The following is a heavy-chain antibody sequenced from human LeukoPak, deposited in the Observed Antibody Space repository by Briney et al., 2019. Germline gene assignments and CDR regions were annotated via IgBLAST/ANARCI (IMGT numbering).Heavy chain of an antibody. J-gene: IGHJ4*01. CDR3: VREGFYFFDF. Sequence: PGGSLRLSCAASGFTFISYAIHWVRQAPGKGLEWVAVISFHGTDSFYADSVKGRFTIFRDNAKDSVYLQMNSLRAEDSATYYCVREGFYFFDFWGQGTLVTVSS. CDR2: ISFHGTDS. V-gene: IGHV3-30*04. CDR1: GFTFISYA.